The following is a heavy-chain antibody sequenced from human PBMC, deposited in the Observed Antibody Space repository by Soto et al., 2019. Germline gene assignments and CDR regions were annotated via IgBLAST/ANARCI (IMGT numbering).Heavy chain of an antibody. J-gene: IGHJ6*02. V-gene: IGHV1-69*13. CDR3: ARVRPLSSSYYYYGMDV. D-gene: IGHD6-13*01. CDR2: IIPIFGTA. CDR1: GGTFSSYA. Sequence: ASVKVSCKASGGTFSSYAISWVRQAPGQGLEWMGGIIPIFGTANYAQKFQGRVTITADESTSTAYTELSSLRSEDTAVYYCARVRPLSSSYYYYGMDVWGQGTTVTVSS.